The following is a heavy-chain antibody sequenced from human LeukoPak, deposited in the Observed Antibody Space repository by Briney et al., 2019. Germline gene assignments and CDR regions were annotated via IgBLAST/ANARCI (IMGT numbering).Heavy chain of an antibody. V-gene: IGHV3-7*03. CDR3: ARAPYCIGGSCRFDY. Sequence: PGGSLRLSCAASGFTFSSDWMSWVRQAPGKGLEWVANIKQDGSEKYYVDSVKGRFTISRDNAKNSLYLQMNSLRAEDTAVYYCARAPYCIGGSCRFDYWGQGTLVTVSS. CDR2: IKQDGSEK. J-gene: IGHJ4*02. D-gene: IGHD2-15*01. CDR1: GFTFSSDW.